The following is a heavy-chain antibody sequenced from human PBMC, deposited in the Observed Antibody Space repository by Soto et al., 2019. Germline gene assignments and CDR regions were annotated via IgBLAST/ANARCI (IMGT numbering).Heavy chain of an antibody. V-gene: IGHV1-69*01. D-gene: IGHD3-10*01. J-gene: IGHJ4*02. CDR2: IIPIFGTA. CDR3: ARARSYYGSGSYYNHFDY. Sequence: QVQLVQSGAEVKKPGSSVKVSCKASGGTFSSYAISWVRQAPGQGLEWMGGIIPIFGTANYAQKFQGRVTITADESTSTAYMELSSLRSEDTAVYYCARARSYYGSGSYYNHFDYWGQASLVTVSS. CDR1: GGTFSSYA.